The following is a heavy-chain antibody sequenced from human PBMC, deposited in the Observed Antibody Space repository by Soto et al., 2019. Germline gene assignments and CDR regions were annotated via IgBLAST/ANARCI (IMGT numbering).Heavy chain of an antibody. V-gene: IGHV3-30*03. Sequence: QVQLVETGGGVVQPGRSLRLSCAASGFTFSSYGMHWVRQAPGKGQEWVAVISYDGSNKYYADSVKGRFTISRDNSKNTLYLQMNSLRAEDTAVYYCARGYCSSTSCSKYYYYGMDVWGQGTTVTVSS. CDR1: GFTFSSYG. J-gene: IGHJ6*02. CDR3: ARGYCSSTSCSKYYYYGMDV. D-gene: IGHD2-2*01. CDR2: ISYDGSNK.